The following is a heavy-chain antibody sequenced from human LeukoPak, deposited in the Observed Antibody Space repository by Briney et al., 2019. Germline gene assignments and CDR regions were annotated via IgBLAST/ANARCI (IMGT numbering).Heavy chain of an antibody. Sequence: RGSPRLSSAASRFTFRSNGMHSVRQPPGKGLESVALISYDGSRYYYTDSVKGRFTISRDNSKNTLYLQIYSLRAEDTAVYYCARVLGYCSRGTCHSDYWGQGTLVTVSS. V-gene: IGHV3-30*03. J-gene: IGHJ4*02. CDR2: ISYDGSRY. CDR1: RFTFRSNG. D-gene: IGHD2-15*01. CDR3: ARVLGYCSRGTCHSDY.